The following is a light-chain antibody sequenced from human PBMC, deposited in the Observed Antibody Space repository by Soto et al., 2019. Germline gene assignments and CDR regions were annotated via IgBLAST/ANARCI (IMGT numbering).Light chain of an antibody. J-gene: IGLJ2*01. CDR1: SSDIGAYNF. CDR2: DVD. V-gene: IGLV2-14*03. CDR3: SSYTGSSTAVV. Sequence: SALTQPASVSGSPGQSVTISCIGTSSDIGAYNFVSWYQHHPGKAPKLMIYDVDNRPSGVSSRFSGSKSGNTASLTISGLQAEDEADYYCSSYTGSSTAVVFGGGTKVTVL.